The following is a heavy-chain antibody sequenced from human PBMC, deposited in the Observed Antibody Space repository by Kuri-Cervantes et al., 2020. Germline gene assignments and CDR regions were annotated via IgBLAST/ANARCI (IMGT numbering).Heavy chain of an antibody. V-gene: IGHV4-59*01. J-gene: IGHJ6*03. D-gene: IGHD3-22*01. CDR3: ARSQDYYNEWIDYYYYMDV. Sequence: SQTLSLTCAVYGGSISSYYWSWIRQPPGKGLEWIGYIYYSGSTNYNPSLKSRVTISVDTSKNQFSLKLSSVTAADTAVYYCARSQDYYNEWIDYYYYMDVWGKGTTVTVSS. CDR2: IYYSGST. CDR1: GGSISSYY.